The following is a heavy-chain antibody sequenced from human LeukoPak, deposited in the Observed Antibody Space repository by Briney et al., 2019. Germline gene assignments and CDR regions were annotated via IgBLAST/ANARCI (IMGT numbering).Heavy chain of an antibody. CDR2: INPNSGGT. V-gene: IGHV1-2*02. Sequence: ASVKVSCKASGYTFTVYYMHWVRQAPGQGLEWMGWINPNSGGTNYAQNFQGRVTMARDTSISTAYMELSRLRSDDTAVYYCARDGNWGSLRGAFDIWGQGTMVTVSS. CDR1: GYTFTVYY. CDR3: ARDGNWGSLRGAFDI. J-gene: IGHJ3*02. D-gene: IGHD7-27*01.